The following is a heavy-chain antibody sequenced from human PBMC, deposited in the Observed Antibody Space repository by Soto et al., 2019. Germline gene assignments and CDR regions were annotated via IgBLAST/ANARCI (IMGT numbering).Heavy chain of an antibody. V-gene: IGHV4-59*12. CDR1: GGSISSYY. D-gene: IGHD4-17*01. CDR3: ARLDGDCFVS. Sequence: QVQLQESGPGLVKPSETLSLTCTVSGGSISSYYWSWIRQPPGKGLEWIGYIYYSGSTNYNPTLKSRVTITVDTTKDQLSRRLISVSAAVTAVYYCARLDGDCFVSWGQGTLVTVSS. J-gene: IGHJ4*02. CDR2: IYYSGST.